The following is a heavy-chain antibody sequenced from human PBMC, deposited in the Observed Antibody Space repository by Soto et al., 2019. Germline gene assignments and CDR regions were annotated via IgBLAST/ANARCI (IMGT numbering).Heavy chain of an antibody. CDR3: AKTSDYYGSGRRPYYFDY. V-gene: IGHV3-23*01. CDR2: ISGSGGST. J-gene: IGHJ4*02. D-gene: IGHD3-10*01. CDR1: GFTFSSYA. Sequence: EVQLLESGGGLVQPGGSLRLSCAASGFTFSSYAMSWVRQAPGKGLEWVSAISGSGGSTYYADSVKGRFTISRDNSKNTLYLQMNSLRAEDTAVYYCAKTSDYYGSGRRPYYFDYWGQGTLVTVSS.